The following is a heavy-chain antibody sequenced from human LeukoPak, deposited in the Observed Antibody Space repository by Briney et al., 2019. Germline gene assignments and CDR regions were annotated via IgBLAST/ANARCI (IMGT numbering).Heavy chain of an antibody. Sequence: AGGSLRLSCAASGFTFSSYGMHWVRQAPGKGLEWVAVIWYDGSNKYYADSVKGRFTISRDNSKNTLYLQMNSLRAEDTAVYYCARHYGDYETIDYWGQGTLVTVSS. J-gene: IGHJ4*02. CDR3: ARHYGDYETIDY. V-gene: IGHV3-33*08. CDR1: GFTFSSYG. D-gene: IGHD4-17*01. CDR2: IWYDGSNK.